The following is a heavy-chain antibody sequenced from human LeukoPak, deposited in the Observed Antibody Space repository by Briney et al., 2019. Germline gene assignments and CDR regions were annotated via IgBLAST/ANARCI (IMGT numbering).Heavy chain of an antibody. CDR1: GGSITINTYY. Sequence: SETLSLTCAVSGGSITINTYYWAWFRQPPGRGLEWLGTFHYSGGTYYNPSFKSRVILSVDTSKNQFSLNLSSVTATDTAVYYCARHVYANKIDSWGQGSLVTVSS. V-gene: IGHV4-39*01. CDR3: ARHVYANKIDS. D-gene: IGHD2-2*01. CDR2: FHYSGGT. J-gene: IGHJ4*02.